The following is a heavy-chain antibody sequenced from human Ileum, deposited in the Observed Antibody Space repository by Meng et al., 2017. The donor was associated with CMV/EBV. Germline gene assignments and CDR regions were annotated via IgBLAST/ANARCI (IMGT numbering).Heavy chain of an antibody. CDR2: MYDTGNI. V-gene: IGHV4-39*07. D-gene: IGHD4-11*01. Sequence: GSLRLSCTVSGGSTSSSTYYLGWIRQAPGKGLEWIGNMYDTGNICYSPSFRSRATISVGASKNQFSLRLTAVTTADTAVYYCARSIYSNTFDFWGQGTRVTVSS. J-gene: IGHJ4*02. CDR1: GGSTSSSTYY. CDR3: ARSIYSNTFDF.